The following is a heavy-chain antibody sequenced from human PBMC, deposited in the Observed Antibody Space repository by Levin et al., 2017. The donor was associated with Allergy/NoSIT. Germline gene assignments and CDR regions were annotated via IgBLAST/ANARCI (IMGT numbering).Heavy chain of an antibody. V-gene: IGHV3-7*01. J-gene: IGHJ4*02. CDR3: ARDCGDDCYSY. CDR2: IKQDGSEK. D-gene: IGHD2-21*02. CDR1: GFTFSSYW. Sequence: AASVKVSCAASGFTFSSYWMSWVRQAPGKGLEWVANIKQDGSEKYHVDSVKGRFTISRDNAKNSLYLQMNSLRAEDTGVYYCARDCGDDCYSYWGQGTLVTVSS.